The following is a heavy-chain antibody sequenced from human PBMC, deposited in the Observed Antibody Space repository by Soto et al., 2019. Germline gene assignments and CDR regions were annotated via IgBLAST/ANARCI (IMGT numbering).Heavy chain of an antibody. CDR3: ARWSATWHDY. CDR2: IAVDNGNT. CDR1: GYTFTNYA. Sequence: QVQLVQSGAEVKKPGASVRLSCKASGYTFTNYAMHWVRQAPGQRLEWMGWIAVDNGNTLYSQKLQGRLTLTRDTSAGTAYMDLSSLTSEDTAIYYCARWSATWHDYWGQGTLVTVSS. V-gene: IGHV1-3*01. J-gene: IGHJ4*02.